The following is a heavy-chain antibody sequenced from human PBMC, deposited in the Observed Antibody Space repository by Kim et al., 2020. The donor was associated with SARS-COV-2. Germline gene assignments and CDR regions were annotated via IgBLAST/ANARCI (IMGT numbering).Heavy chain of an antibody. Sequence: SETLSLTCAVYGGSFSGYYWSWIRQSPGKGLECIGEINHSGSTNYNPSLKSRVTVSVHTSKKQFSLNLNSVTAADTALYYCARGSGSGKIRNWYFDLWGRGTLVTVSS. J-gene: IGHJ2*01. CDR3: ARGSGSGKIRNWYFDL. CDR1: GGSFSGYY. CDR2: INHSGST. V-gene: IGHV4-34*01. D-gene: IGHD3-10*01.